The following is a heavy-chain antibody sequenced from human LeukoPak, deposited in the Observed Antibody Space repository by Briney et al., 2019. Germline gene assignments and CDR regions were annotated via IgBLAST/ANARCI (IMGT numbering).Heavy chain of an antibody. Sequence: SGTLSLTCTVSGGSVSSAGYYWSWIRQPPGKGLEFIGNIQYSGGSNYNPSLKSKVTISVDTSKNQFSLKLSSVTAADTAVYYCARGSTLYYDILTGYYTPGPFDIWGQGTMFTVYS. J-gene: IGHJ3*02. D-gene: IGHD3-9*01. CDR1: GGSVSSAGYY. V-gene: IGHV4-61*08. CDR2: IQYSGGS. CDR3: ARGSTLYYDILTGYYTPGPFDI.